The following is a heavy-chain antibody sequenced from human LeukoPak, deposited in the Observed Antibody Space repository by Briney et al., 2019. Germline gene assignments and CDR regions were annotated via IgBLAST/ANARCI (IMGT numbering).Heavy chain of an antibody. Sequence: GGSLRLSCAASGFTFSSYSMNWVRQAPGKGLEWVSSISSSSSYIYYADSVKGRFTISRDNAKNSLYLQMNSLRAEDTDVYYCAKDLSPYGGNSVTDYWGQGTLVTVSS. CDR2: ISSSSSYI. D-gene: IGHD4-23*01. J-gene: IGHJ4*02. CDR3: AKDLSPYGGNSVTDY. V-gene: IGHV3-21*01. CDR1: GFTFSSYS.